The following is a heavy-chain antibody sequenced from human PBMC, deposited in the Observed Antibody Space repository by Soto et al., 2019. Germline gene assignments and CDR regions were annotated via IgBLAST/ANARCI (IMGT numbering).Heavy chain of an antibody. D-gene: IGHD3-10*01. J-gene: IGHJ5*02. CDR2: ISGSGGST. CDR1: GFTFSSYA. V-gene: IGHV3-23*01. CDR3: AKDRRNTMVRGVIVNWFDP. Sequence: EVQLLESGGGLVQPGGSLRLSCAASGFTFSSYAMSWVRQAPGKGLEWVSAISGSGGSTYYADSVKGRFTISRDNSKNTLYLQMNSLRAEDTAVYYCAKDRRNTMVRGVIVNWFDPWGQGTLVTVSS.